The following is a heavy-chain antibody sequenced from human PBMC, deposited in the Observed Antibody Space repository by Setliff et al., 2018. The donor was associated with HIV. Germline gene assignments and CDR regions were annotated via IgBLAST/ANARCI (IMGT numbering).Heavy chain of an antibody. V-gene: IGHV3-30*03. Sequence: QTGGSLRLSCAASGFTFSTYGMYWVRQAPGKGLEWVAVVSYDGSYKNYADSVKGRFTISRDNSRSTIYVQMNSLRAEDTAVYYCARDLTTIVTRKVFDIWGQGTKVTVSS. D-gene: IGHD3-22*01. CDR3: ARDLTTIVTRKVFDI. CDR2: VSYDGSYK. J-gene: IGHJ3*02. CDR1: GFTFSTYG.